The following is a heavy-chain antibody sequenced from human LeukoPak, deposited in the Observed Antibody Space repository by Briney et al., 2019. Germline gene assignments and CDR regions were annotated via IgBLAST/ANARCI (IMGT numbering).Heavy chain of an antibody. D-gene: IGHD3-16*02. J-gene: IGHJ4*02. Sequence: KPSETLSLTCTVSGGSISSYYWSWIRQPAGKGLEWIGRIYTSGSTNYNPSLKSRVTMSVDTSKNQFSLKLSSVTAADTAVYYCARGGSRGRSGGYRFDYWGQGTLVTVSS. CDR3: ARGGSRGRSGGYRFDY. V-gene: IGHV4-4*07. CDR1: GGSISSYY. CDR2: IYTSGST.